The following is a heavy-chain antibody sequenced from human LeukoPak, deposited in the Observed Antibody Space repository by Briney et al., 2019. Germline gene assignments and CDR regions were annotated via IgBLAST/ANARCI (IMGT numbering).Heavy chain of an antibody. V-gene: IGHV1-18*01. D-gene: IGHD1-26*01. CDR3: ARSGLVVGATRYFQH. CDR2: ISAYNGNT. Sequence: ASVKVSCKASDYTFINYGISWVRQAPGQGLEWMGWISAYNGNTNYAQKLQDRVTMTTDTSTSTAYMELRSLRSDDTAVYYCARSGLVVGATRYFQHWGQGTLVTVSS. J-gene: IGHJ1*01. CDR1: DYTFINYG.